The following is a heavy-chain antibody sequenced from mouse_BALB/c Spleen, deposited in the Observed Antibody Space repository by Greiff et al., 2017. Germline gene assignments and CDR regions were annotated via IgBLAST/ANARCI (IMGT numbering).Heavy chain of an antibody. CDR2: IWAGGST. V-gene: IGHV2-9*02. D-gene: IGHD2-4*01. Sequence: QVQLQQSGPGLVAPSQSLSITCTVSGFSLTSYGVHWVRQPPGKGLEWLGVIWAGGSTNYNSALMSRLSISKDNSKSQVFLKMNSLQTDDTAMYYCARAHYDYDTGAWFAYWGQGTLVTVSA. J-gene: IGHJ3*01. CDR1: GFSLTSYG. CDR3: ARAHYDYDTGAWFAY.